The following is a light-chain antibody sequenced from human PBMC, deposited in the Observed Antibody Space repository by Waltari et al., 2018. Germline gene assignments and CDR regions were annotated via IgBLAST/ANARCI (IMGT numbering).Light chain of an antibody. CDR3: QQYIAYPLT. CDR2: AAS. J-gene: IGKJ4*01. CDR1: QSISSY. V-gene: IGKV1-39*01. Sequence: DIQMTQSPSSLSASVGDRVTITCRASQSISSYLNWYQQKPGKAPKLLIYAASSLQSGVPSRFSGSGSGTDFTLTISSLQPEDFATYYCQQYIAYPLTFGAGTNVEI.